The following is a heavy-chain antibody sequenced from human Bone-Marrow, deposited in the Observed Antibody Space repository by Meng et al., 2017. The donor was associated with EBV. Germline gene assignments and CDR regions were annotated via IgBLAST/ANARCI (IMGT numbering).Heavy chain of an antibody. CDR1: AGTFAYDA. J-gene: IGHJ4*02. D-gene: IGHD3-16*01. Sequence: VQSRAEGRKPGASVTVSCKITAGTFAYDAINLVRRAPGKGLEWMGAINPLFGTTESAQTLKGRVTISADKSSMTVYMELTSLTSDDTAFYYCASPLGGIIAPVWGQGTPVTVSS. V-gene: IGHV1-69*06. CDR3: ASPLGGIIAPV. CDR2: INPLFGTT.